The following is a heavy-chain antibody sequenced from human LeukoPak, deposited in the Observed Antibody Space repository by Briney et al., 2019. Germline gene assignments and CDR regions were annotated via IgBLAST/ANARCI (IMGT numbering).Heavy chain of an antibody. CDR2: ISGSGGST. CDR3: ARVDSSGWYRSAGGEFDY. J-gene: IGHJ4*02. Sequence: GGSLRLSCAASGFTFSSYAMSWVRQAPGKGLEWVSAISGSGGSTYYADSVKGRFTISRDNSKNTLYLQMNSLRAEDTAVYYCARVDSSGWYRSAGGEFDYWGQGTLVTVSS. V-gene: IGHV3-23*01. D-gene: IGHD6-19*01. CDR1: GFTFSSYA.